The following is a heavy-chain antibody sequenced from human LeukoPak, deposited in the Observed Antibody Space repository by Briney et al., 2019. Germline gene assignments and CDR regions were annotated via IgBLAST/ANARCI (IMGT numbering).Heavy chain of an antibody. D-gene: IGHD6-6*01. V-gene: IGHV3-30*02. CDR1: GFTFSSYG. CDR3: ARRDFRSSSFGAFDI. Sequence: PGGSLRLSCAASGFTFSSYGMHWVRQAPGKGLEWVAFIGYDGSNKYYAESGKGRFTISRDNDKNNLYMKMNSLRAEDTAVYYCARRDFRSSSFGAFDIWGQGTMVTVSS. CDR2: IGYDGSNK. J-gene: IGHJ3*02.